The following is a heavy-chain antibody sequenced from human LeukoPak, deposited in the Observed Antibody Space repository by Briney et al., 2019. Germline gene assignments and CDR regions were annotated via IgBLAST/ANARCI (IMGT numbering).Heavy chain of an antibody. CDR3: AKDLYYYYSSCFRPGYYYGMDV. Sequence: GGSLRLSCAASGFTFSSYGMHWVRQAPGKGLEGVAVISYDGSNKYYADSVKGRFNISRDNSKNTVYLQMNSLRAEDTAVYYCAKDLYYYYSSCFRPGYYYGMDVWGQGTTVTVSS. D-gene: IGHD3-22*01. CDR1: GFTFSSYG. CDR2: ISYDGSNK. J-gene: IGHJ6*02. V-gene: IGHV3-30*18.